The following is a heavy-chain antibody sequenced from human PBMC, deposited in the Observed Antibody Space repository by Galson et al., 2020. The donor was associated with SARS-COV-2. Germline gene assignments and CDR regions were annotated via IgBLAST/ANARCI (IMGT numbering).Heavy chain of an antibody. CDR2: ISNDGSYK. D-gene: IGHD2-15*01. CDR1: GFTFTSYC. Sequence: GESLKISCSTSGFTFTSYCMHWVRQAPGKGLALVAFISNDGSYKYYADSVKGRFTFSRDNSKNTLYLQMNSLRAEDTAVYYCAKDREDCSGDACYDYYYYAMDVWGKGTTVTVSS. CDR3: AKDREDCSGDACYDYYYYAMDV. V-gene: IGHV3-30*18. J-gene: IGHJ6*04.